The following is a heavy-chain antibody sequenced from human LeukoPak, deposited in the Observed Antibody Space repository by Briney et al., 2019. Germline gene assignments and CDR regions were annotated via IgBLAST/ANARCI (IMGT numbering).Heavy chain of an antibody. CDR3: ARASQLVISRRGNWFDP. CDR1: GCSFSRYY. Sequence: SENLSLNCAVYGCSFSRYYWSWIRQPPGKGLQWFREINHNGSPNNNTSLKSRVTISVDRSTNQFSLKMNSVTAADTAVYYCARASQLVISRRGNWFDPWGQGTLVTVSS. V-gene: IGHV4-34*01. J-gene: IGHJ5*02. CDR2: INHNGSP. D-gene: IGHD6-6*01.